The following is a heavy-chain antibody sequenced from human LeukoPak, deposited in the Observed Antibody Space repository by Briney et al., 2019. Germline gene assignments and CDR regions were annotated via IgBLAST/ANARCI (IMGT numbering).Heavy chain of an antibody. Sequence: PGGSLRLSCAASGFTFSSYSMNWVRQAPGKGLEWVSSISSSSGYIYYADSMKGRFTISRDNSKNTLYLQMNSLRAEDTAVYYCARDPGAMVPGLVDYWGQGTLVTVSS. CDR3: ARDPGAMVPGLVDY. CDR2: ISSSSGYI. CDR1: GFTFSSYS. D-gene: IGHD3-10*01. V-gene: IGHV3-21*01. J-gene: IGHJ4*02.